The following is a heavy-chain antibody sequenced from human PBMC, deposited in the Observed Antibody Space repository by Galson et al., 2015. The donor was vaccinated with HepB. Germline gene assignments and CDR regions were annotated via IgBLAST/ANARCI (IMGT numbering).Heavy chain of an antibody. CDR3: ATEGIAVAYLDY. D-gene: IGHD6-19*01. CDR2: ISPYNDNT. CDR1: GYSFTTQG. J-gene: IGHJ4*02. V-gene: IGHV1-18*01. Sequence: SVKVSCKASGYSFTTQGINWVRQAPGQGLEWMGWISPYNDNTKYAEKFQGRVTMTEDTSTDTAYMELSSLRSEDTAVYYCATEGIAVAYLDYWGQGTLVTVSS.